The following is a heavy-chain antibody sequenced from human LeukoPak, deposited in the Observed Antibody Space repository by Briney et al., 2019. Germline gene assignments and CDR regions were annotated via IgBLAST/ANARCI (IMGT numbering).Heavy chain of an antibody. J-gene: IGHJ1*01. V-gene: IGHV3-7*03. Sequence: GGSLRLSCAASGFTFSSYWMSWVRQAPGKGLEWVANIKQDGSEKYYVDSVKGRFTISRDNAKNSLYLQMNSLRAEDTAVYYCARDQYCGGDCAPEYFQHWGQGTLVTVSS. CDR1: GFTFSSYW. D-gene: IGHD2-21*02. CDR3: ARDQYCGGDCAPEYFQH. CDR2: IKQDGSEK.